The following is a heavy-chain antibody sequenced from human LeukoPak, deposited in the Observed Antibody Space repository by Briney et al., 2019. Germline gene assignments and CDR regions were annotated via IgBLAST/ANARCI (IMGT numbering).Heavy chain of an antibody. CDR2: ISGSGGST. CDR3: AKAPSIKRYYDFWSGYTSPYFDY. Sequence: PGGSLRLSCAASGFTFSSYAMSWVRQAPGKGLEWVSAISGSGGSTYYADSVKGRFTISRDNSKNTLYLQMNSLRAEDTAVYYCAKAPSIKRYYDFWSGYTSPYFDYWGQRTLVTVSS. CDR1: GFTFSSYA. J-gene: IGHJ4*02. D-gene: IGHD3-3*01. V-gene: IGHV3-23*01.